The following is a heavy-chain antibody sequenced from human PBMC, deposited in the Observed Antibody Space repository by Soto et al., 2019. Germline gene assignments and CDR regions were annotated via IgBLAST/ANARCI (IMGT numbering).Heavy chain of an antibody. D-gene: IGHD6-13*01. CDR3: TRGPTYSSSWYKGMDV. CDR1: GYTFTSYD. CDR2: MNPNSGNT. J-gene: IGHJ6*02. V-gene: IGHV1-8*01. Sequence: ASVKVSCKASGYTFTSYDINWMRQATGQGLEWMGWMNPNSGNTGYAQKFQGRVTMTRNTSISTAYMELSSLRSEDTAVYYCTRGPTYSSSWYKGMDVWGQGTTVTVSS.